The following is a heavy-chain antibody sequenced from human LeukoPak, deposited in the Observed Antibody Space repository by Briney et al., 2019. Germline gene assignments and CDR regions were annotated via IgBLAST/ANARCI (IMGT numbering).Heavy chain of an antibody. J-gene: IGHJ4*02. CDR3: ARGATVDY. Sequence: GGSLRLSCAASGFTFSSYWTSWVRQAPGKGLEWVANIKQDGSEKYYVDSVKGRFTISRDNAKNSLYLQMNSLRAEDTAVYYCARGATVDYWGQGTLVTVSS. V-gene: IGHV3-7*01. CDR1: GFTFSSYW. CDR2: IKQDGSEK. D-gene: IGHD1-26*01.